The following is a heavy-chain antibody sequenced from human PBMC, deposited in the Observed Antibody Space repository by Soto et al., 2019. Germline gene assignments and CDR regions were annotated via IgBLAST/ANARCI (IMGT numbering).Heavy chain of an antibody. CDR3: ARESPPASGDYSTHFDS. CDR1: GGSISSGGYY. CDR2: IFSSGST. D-gene: IGHD2-21*01. J-gene: IGHJ4*02. Sequence: SETLSLTCTVSGGSISSGGYYWTWIRQHPGKGLEWIGYIFSSGSTLYNPSLKSRLTISRDTSKNQFALKLSSVTAADTAVYYCARESPPASGDYSTHFDSWGQGILVTVSS. V-gene: IGHV4-31*03.